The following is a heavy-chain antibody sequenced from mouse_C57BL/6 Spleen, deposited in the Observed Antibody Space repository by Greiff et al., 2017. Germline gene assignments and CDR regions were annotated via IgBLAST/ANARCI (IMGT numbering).Heavy chain of an antibody. J-gene: IGHJ4*01. Sequence: QVQLQQSGPELVKPGASVKISCKASGYAFSSSWMNWVKQRPGKGLEWIGRIYPGDGDTNYNGKFKGKATLTADKSSSTAYMQLSSLTSEDSAVYFCARAQDYYGSSYEYAMDYWGQGTSVTVSS. CDR3: ARAQDYYGSSYEYAMDY. CDR2: IYPGDGDT. CDR1: GYAFSSSW. D-gene: IGHD1-1*01. V-gene: IGHV1-82*01.